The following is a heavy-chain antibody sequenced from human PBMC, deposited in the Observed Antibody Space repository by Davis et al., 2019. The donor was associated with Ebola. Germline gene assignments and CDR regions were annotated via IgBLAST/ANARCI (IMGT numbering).Heavy chain of an antibody. D-gene: IGHD5-12*01. CDR2: INHSGST. J-gene: IGHJ4*02. Sequence: SETLSLTCAVYAGSFSDYYWNWIRQPPGKGLEWIGEINHSGSTNYNPSLKSRVTISVDTSKNQFSLKLSSVTAADTAVYYCARGGWWLRSRGSFDYWGQGTLVTVSS. V-gene: IGHV4-34*01. CDR3: ARGGWWLRSRGSFDY. CDR1: AGSFSDYY.